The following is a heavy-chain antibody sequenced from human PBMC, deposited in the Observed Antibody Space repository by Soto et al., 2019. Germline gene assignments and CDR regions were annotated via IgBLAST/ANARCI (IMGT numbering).Heavy chain of an antibody. CDR2: ISYDGNNK. CDR3: ARGAEYQVLSRDYFYGMDV. Sequence: QVQLVESGGGVVQPGRSLRLSCAASTFTLSTYGMHWVRQAPGKGLEWVAVISYDGNNKYYADSVKGRFTSSRDNSRNTLSLQMNSLTTEDTAVYYCARGAEYQVLSRDYFYGMDVWGQGIMVTVSS. D-gene: IGHD2-2*01. J-gene: IGHJ6*02. CDR1: TFTLSTYG. V-gene: IGHV3-30*03.